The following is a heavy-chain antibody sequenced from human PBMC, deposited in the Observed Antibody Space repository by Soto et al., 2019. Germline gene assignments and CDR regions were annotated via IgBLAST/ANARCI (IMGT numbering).Heavy chain of an antibody. D-gene: IGHD2-21*02. CDR3: ARARVVVTAFDAFDI. Sequence: PGGSLRLSCAASGFTFSSYAMHWVRQAPGKGLEWVAVISYDGSNKYYADSVKGRFTISRDNSKNTLYLQMNSLRAEDTAVYYCARARVVVTAFDAFDIWGQGTMVTVSS. CDR1: GFTFSSYA. V-gene: IGHV3-30-3*01. J-gene: IGHJ3*02. CDR2: ISYDGSNK.